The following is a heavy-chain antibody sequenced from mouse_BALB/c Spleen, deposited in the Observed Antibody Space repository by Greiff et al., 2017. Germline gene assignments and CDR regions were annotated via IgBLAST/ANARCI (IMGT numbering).Heavy chain of an antibody. CDR2: ISYSGST. V-gene: IGHV3-2*02. D-gene: IGHD1-1*02. J-gene: IGHJ4*01. CDR3: ARHYGGYAMDY. Sequence: EVKLVESGPGLVKPSQSLSLTCTVTGYSITSDYAWNWIRQFPGNKLEWMGYISYSGSTSYNPSLKSRISITRDTSKNQFFLQLNSVTTEDTATYYCARHYGGYAMDYWGQGTSVTVSS. CDR1: GYSITSDYA.